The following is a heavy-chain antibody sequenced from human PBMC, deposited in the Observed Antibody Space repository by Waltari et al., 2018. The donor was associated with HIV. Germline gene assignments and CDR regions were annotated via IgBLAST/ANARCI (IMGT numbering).Heavy chain of an antibody. D-gene: IGHD7-27*01. V-gene: IGHV4-4*02. CDR2: IYHSGSA. CDR1: GGSISSSNW. J-gene: IGHJ4*02. CDR3: ARASLASLGRYFDY. Sequence: QVQLQESGPGLVRPSGTLSLTCAVSGGSISSSNWWTWVRQPPGKGLEWIGEIYHSGSANYNPSLKSRFTISMDKSNNQFSLKLSSVTAADTAVYYCARASLASLGRYFDYWGQGTLVTVSS.